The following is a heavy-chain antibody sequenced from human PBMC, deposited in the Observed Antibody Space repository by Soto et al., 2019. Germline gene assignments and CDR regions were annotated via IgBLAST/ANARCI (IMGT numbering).Heavy chain of an antibody. CDR3: AREIVDQYFGMDV. CDR2: INPSGGTT. V-gene: IGHV1-46*01. Sequence: ASVKVSCKASGYTFTSYHMHWVRQAPGQGLEWMGVINPSGGTTTYAQRFQGRVTMTRDTSTSTVYMELSSLRSEDTAVYYCAREIVDQYFGMDVWGQGTTVTV. J-gene: IGHJ6*02. D-gene: IGHD3-22*01. CDR1: GYTFTSYH.